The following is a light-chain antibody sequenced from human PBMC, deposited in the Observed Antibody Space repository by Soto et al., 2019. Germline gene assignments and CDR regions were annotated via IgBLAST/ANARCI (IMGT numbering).Light chain of an antibody. J-gene: IGLJ2*01. Sequence: QSVLTQPPSVSGAPGQRVTISCTGSSSNIGARYDVHWYQQLPGTAPKLLIYGNSNRPSGVPDRFSGSKSGTSASLAITGLQAEHEADYYCQSYDRSLNAVVFGGGTKLTVL. V-gene: IGLV1-40*01. CDR1: SSNIGARYD. CDR2: GNS. CDR3: QSYDRSLNAVV.